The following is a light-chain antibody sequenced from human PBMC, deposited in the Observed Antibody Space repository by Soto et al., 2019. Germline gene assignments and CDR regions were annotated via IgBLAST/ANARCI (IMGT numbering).Light chain of an antibody. CDR1: QNINRR. Sequence: DIQMTQSPSTLSASVGDRVTITCRASQNINRRLAWYQQKPGEAPNLLIYDASSLESGVPARFSGGGSGTEFNLTISSLQPDDFSTFYCQQYNNYPWTFGQGTKVEIK. CDR3: QQYNNYPWT. J-gene: IGKJ1*01. V-gene: IGKV1-5*01. CDR2: DAS.